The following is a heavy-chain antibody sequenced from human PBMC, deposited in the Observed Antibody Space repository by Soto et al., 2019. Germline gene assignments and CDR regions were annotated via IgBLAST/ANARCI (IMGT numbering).Heavy chain of an antibody. CDR2: IDPSDSYT. J-gene: IGHJ6*02. CDR1: GYSFTSYW. CDR3: ASIAAAGTGYYYYGMGV. V-gene: IGHV5-10-1*01. Sequence: GESLKISCKGSGYSFTSYWISWVRQMPGKGLERMGRIDPSDSYTNYSPSFQGHVTISADKSISTAFLQWSSLKASDTAMYYCASIAAAGTGYYYYGMGVWGQGTTVTVSS. D-gene: IGHD6-13*01.